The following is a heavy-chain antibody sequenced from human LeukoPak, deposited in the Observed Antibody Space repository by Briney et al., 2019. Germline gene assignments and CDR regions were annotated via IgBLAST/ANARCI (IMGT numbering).Heavy chain of an antibody. CDR3: AREGSRWVDFDY. CDR2: IYYSGST. CDR1: GGSISSHY. D-gene: IGHD1-26*01. Sequence: PSETLSLTCTVSGGSISSHYWNWIRQPPGKGLEWIGYIYYSGSTNYNPSLKSRVTTSLDTSKSQFSLKLSSVTAADTAVYYCAREGSRWVDFDYWGQGTLVTVSS. J-gene: IGHJ4*02. V-gene: IGHV4-59*11.